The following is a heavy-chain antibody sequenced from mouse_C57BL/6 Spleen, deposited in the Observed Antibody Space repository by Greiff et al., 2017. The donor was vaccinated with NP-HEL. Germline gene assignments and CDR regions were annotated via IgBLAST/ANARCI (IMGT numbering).Heavy chain of an antibody. D-gene: IGHD2-2*01. Sequence: DVQLVESGGGLVKPGGSLKLSCAASGFTFSDYGMHWVRQAPEKGLEWVAYISSGSSTIYYADTVKGRFTISRDNAKNTLFLQMTSLRSEDTAMYYCARRAPTMVTTVYYYAMDYWGQGTSVTVSS. CDR1: GFTFSDYG. J-gene: IGHJ4*01. CDR2: ISSGSSTI. CDR3: ARRAPTMVTTVYYYAMDY. V-gene: IGHV5-17*01.